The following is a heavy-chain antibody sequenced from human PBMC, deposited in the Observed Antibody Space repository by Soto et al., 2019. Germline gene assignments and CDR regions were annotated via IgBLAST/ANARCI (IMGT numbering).Heavy chain of an antibody. D-gene: IGHD2-15*01. J-gene: IGHJ6*03. CDR3: ARTGYCSGGSCYSSSYYYMDV. CDR1: GGSFSGYY. V-gene: IGHV4-34*01. Sequence: QVQLQQWGAGLLKPSETLSLTCAVYGGSFSGYYWSWIRQPPGKGLEWIGEINHSGSTNYNPSLKSRVPISVDTSKIPFSLKLSSVTAADTAVYYCARTGYCSGGSCYSSSYYYMDVWGKGTTVTVSS. CDR2: INHSGST.